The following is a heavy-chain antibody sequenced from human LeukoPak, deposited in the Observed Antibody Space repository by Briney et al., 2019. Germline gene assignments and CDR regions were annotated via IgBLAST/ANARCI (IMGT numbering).Heavy chain of an antibody. J-gene: IGHJ4*02. D-gene: IGHD3-22*01. CDR3: ARLSETAAYYYTSGYYFLGY. V-gene: IGHV1-8*02. CDR1: GYTFRSYD. Sequence: ASVRVSFKASGYTFRSYDINWVRQATGQGLEWMGWMNPGSGNTGYAQRFQGRVIMNRDTSTNTAYMELSSMKSEDTAIYFCARLSETAAYYYTSGYYFLGYWGQGTLVTVDS. CDR2: MNPGSGNT.